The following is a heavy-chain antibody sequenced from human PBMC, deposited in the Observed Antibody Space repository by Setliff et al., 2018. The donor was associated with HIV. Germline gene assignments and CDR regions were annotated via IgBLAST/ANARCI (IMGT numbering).Heavy chain of an antibody. V-gene: IGHV4-4*07. CDR1: GGSISRFY. J-gene: IGHJ1*01. CDR3: AREGRWLEHPYGFAV. D-gene: IGHD3-10*01. CDR2: VYADGRT. Sequence: SETLSLTCTVSGGSISRFYWSWIRQSAEKGLEWIGRVYADGRTNYNPSLKSRVTISVDTTKNQFSLKMASVTAADTAVYYCAREGRWLEHPYGFAVWGQGRLVTVSS.